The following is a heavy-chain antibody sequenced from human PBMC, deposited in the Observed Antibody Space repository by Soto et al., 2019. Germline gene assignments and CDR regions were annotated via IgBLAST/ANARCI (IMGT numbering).Heavy chain of an antibody. Sequence: ASVKVSCKASGYTFTIYPMHWVRQAPGQGLEWMGWINAGNGDTKYSQKFQGRVTITRDTSASTAYMELSSLRSEDTAVYYCARDWTHYDSSGPGDYWGQGTLVTVSS. CDR3: ARDWTHYDSSGPGDY. V-gene: IGHV1-3*01. CDR2: INAGNGDT. CDR1: GYTFTIYP. J-gene: IGHJ4*02. D-gene: IGHD3-22*01.